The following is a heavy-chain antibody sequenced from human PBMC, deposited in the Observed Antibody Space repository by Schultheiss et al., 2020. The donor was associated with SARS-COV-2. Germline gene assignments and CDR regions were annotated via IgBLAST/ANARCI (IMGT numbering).Heavy chain of an antibody. J-gene: IGHJ4*02. D-gene: IGHD3-3*01. V-gene: IGHV3-21*04. CDR2: ISSSSSYI. Sequence: GGSLRLSFAASGFTFSSYSMNWVRQAPGKGLEWVSSISSSSSYIYYADSVKGRFTISRDNAKNSLYLQMNSLRAEDTAVYYCAKDFWSGSIETFDYWGQGTLVTVSS. CDR3: AKDFWSGSIETFDY. CDR1: GFTFSSYS.